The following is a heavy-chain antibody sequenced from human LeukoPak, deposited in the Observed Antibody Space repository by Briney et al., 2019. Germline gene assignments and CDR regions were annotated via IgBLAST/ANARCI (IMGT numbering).Heavy chain of an antibody. Sequence: SETLSLTCTVSGGSISTYYWTWIRQPPGKGLDYIGYIYYSGSTNYNPSLKSRVTISVDTSKNQFSLKLSSVTAADTAVYYCARIYYYDSSGYPDWGQGTLVTVSS. D-gene: IGHD3-22*01. J-gene: IGHJ4*02. CDR1: GGSISTYY. V-gene: IGHV4-59*12. CDR2: IYYSGST. CDR3: ARIYYYDSSGYPD.